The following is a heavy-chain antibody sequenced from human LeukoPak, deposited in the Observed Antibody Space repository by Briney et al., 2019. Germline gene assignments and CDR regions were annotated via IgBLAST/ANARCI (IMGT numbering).Heavy chain of an antibody. CDR2: IRSKAYGATT. CDR3: TRILLKWELPGSDAFDI. Sequence: GGSLRLSCITSGFTFGDYGLSWVRQAPGKGLEWVGFIRSKAYGATTEYAASLKDRFTIPRDDSKSIAYLQVNSLKTEDTAVYYCTRILLKWELPGSDAFDIWGEGTMVTVSS. V-gene: IGHV3-49*04. D-gene: IGHD1-26*01. J-gene: IGHJ3*02. CDR1: GFTFGDYG.